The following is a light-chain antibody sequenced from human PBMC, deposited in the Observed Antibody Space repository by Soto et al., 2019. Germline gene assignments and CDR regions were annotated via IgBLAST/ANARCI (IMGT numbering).Light chain of an antibody. CDR1: SSDIGAYDY. CDR3: KSYAGSNTYV. V-gene: IGLV2-14*01. CDR2: EVN. Sequence: QSALTHPASLSGSPGQSITISCTGTSSDIGAYDYVSWFQQHPGKAPKLMISEVNNRPSGVSNRFSGSKSGNTAYLTISGLQVEDEAEYFCKSYAGSNTYVFGRGTKVTVL. J-gene: IGLJ1*01.